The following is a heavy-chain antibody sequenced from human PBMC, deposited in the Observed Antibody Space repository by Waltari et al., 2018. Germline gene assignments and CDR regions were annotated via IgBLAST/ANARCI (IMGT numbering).Heavy chain of an antibody. V-gene: IGHV3-30*02. CDR2: IRYDGSNK. D-gene: IGHD1-26*01. Sequence: QVQLVESGGGVVQPGGSLRLSCAASGFTFSSYGMHWVRAAPGKGLCGGVFIRYDGSNKYYADSVKDRFTISRDNSKNTLYLQMTSLRAEDTAVYYCAKDLREENDYWGQGTLVTVSS. CDR1: GFTFSSYG. CDR3: AKDLREENDY. J-gene: IGHJ4*02.